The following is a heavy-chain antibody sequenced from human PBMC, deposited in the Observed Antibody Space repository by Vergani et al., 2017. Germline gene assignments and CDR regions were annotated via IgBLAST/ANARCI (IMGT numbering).Heavy chain of an antibody. CDR3: AXGLTTVTNHYCYYYGMDV. D-gene: IGHD4-17*01. J-gene: IGHJ6*02. Sequence: QVQLVQSGAEVKKPGASVKVSCKASGYTFSSYAISWVRQAPGQGLEWMGGIIPIFGTANYAQKFQGRVTITADKSTSAAYMELSSLRTEDTAVYYCAXGLTTVTNHYCYYYGMDVWGQGTTVTVSS. CDR1: GYTFSSYA. V-gene: IGHV1-69*06. CDR2: IIPIFGTA.